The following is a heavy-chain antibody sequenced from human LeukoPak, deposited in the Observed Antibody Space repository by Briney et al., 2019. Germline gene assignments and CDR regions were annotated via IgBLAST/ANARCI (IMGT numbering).Heavy chain of an antibody. CDR2: ISSSSSTI. J-gene: IGHJ2*01. CDR3: ARDRFPEYQSYWYFDL. Sequence: PGGSLRLSCAASGFTFSSYSMNWVRQAPGKGLEWVSYISSSSSTIYYADSVKGRFTISRDNAKNSLYLQMNSLRAEDTAVYYCARDRFPEYQSYWYFDLWGRGTLVTVSS. D-gene: IGHD2-2*01. V-gene: IGHV3-48*04. CDR1: GFTFSSYS.